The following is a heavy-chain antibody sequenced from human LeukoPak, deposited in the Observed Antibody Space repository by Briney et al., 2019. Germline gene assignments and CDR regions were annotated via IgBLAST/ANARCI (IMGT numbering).Heavy chain of an antibody. CDR3: ARDSTWQLDY. CDR2: IKEDGSVR. D-gene: IGHD5-12*01. CDR1: GFTFSTHW. V-gene: IGHV3-7*03. Sequence: GGSLRLSCTASGFTFSTHWMTWVRQPPGKGLEWVANIKEDGSVRYYVDSVKGRFTISRDNTKNALYLQMNSLRADDTAVYFCARDSTWQLDYWGQGTLITVSS. J-gene: IGHJ4*02.